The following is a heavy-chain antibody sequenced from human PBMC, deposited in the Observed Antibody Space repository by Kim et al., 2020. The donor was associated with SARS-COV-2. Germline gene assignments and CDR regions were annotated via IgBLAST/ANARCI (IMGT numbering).Heavy chain of an antibody. CDR1: GFTFSSYG. CDR3: AKDINPYYDIFGTFDY. CDR2: IWYDGSNK. Sequence: GGSLRLSCAASGFTFSSYGMHWVRQAPGKGLEWVAVIWYDGSNKYYADSVKGRFTISRDNSKNTLYLQMNSLRAEDTAVYYCAKDINPYYDIFGTFDYWGQGTLVTVSS. J-gene: IGHJ4*02. D-gene: IGHD3-9*01. V-gene: IGHV3-33*06.